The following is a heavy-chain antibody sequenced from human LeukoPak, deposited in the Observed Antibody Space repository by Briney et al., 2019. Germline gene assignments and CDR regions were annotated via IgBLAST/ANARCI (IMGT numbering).Heavy chain of an antibody. V-gene: IGHV3-21*01. J-gene: IGHJ4*02. D-gene: IGHD3-3*01. CDR1: GFTFSSYS. Sequence: GGALRLSCAASGFTFSSYSMNWVRQAPGKGLEWVSSISSSSSYIYYADSVKGRFTISRDNAKNSLYLQMNSLRAEDTAVYYCARGGSNRITIFGVVPYDYWGQGTLVTVSS. CDR2: ISSSSSYI. CDR3: ARGGSNRITIFGVVPYDY.